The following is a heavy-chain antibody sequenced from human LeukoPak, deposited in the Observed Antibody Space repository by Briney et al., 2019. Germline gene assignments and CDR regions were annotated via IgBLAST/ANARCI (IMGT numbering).Heavy chain of an antibody. V-gene: IGHV3-21*01. Sequence: GGSLRLSCAASGFTFSSYSMNWVRKAPGKGLEWVSSISSSSSYIYYADSVKGRFTISRDNAKNSLYLQMNSLRAEDTAVYYCARAFKGYGVYDAFDIWGQGTMVTVSS. CDR1: GFTFSSYS. D-gene: IGHD4-17*01. J-gene: IGHJ3*02. CDR3: ARAFKGYGVYDAFDI. CDR2: ISSSSSYI.